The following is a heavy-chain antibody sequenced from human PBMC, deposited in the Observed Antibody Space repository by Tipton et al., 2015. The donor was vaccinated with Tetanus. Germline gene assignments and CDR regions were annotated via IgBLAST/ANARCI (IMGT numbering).Heavy chain of an antibody. D-gene: IGHD2/OR15-2a*01. J-gene: IGHJ4*02. Sequence: TLSLTCDVSGGPVSSSNWWSWVRQAPGKGLEWIGEIYYSGTTNYNPSLKSRVTISTDKSKNQVSLRLNSVTAADTAVYFCARAAGFLGLTHDFWGRGTLASVSS. CDR1: GGPVSSSNW. CDR2: IYYSGTT. CDR3: ARAAGFLGLTHDF. V-gene: IGHV4-4*01.